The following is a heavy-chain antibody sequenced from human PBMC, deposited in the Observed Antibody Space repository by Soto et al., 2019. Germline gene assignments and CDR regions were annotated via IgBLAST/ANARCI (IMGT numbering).Heavy chain of an antibody. J-gene: IGHJ6*02. Sequence: RSLTCTVSGGSISSYYWSWIRQPPGKGLEWIGYIYYSGSTNYNPSLKSRVTISVDTSKNQFSLKLSSVTAADTAVYYCARDSGYDFAYYYSMDVWGQGTTVTVSS. CDR1: GGSISSYY. CDR3: ARDSGYDFAYYYSMDV. V-gene: IGHV4-59*01. D-gene: IGHD3-3*01. CDR2: IYYSGST.